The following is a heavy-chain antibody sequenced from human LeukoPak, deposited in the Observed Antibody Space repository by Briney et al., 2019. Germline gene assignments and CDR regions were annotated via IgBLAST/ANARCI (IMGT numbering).Heavy chain of an antibody. V-gene: IGHV4-38-2*02. J-gene: IGHJ3*02. CDR3: AREKGLWYGDDAFDI. Sequence: SETLSLTCTVSGGSISGYYWGWIRQPPGKGLEWIGNIYHSGSTYYNPSLKSRVTISIDTSKNQFSLRLNSVTAADTAVYYCAREKGLWYGDDAFDIWGQGTMVIVSS. CDR1: GGSISGYY. D-gene: IGHD3-10*01. CDR2: IYHSGST.